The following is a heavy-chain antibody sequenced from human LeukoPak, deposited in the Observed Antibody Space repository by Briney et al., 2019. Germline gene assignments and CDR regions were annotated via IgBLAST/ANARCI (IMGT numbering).Heavy chain of an antibody. J-gene: IGHJ4*02. CDR1: AFTFSKYW. CDR2: INTDGTVT. V-gene: IGHV3-74*01. CDR3: ATTQWLAPPPDS. D-gene: IGHD6-19*01. Sequence: GGSLRLSCAASAFTFSKYWMLWVRQAPGKGLESVSRINTDGTVTTYADSVKGRFTVSRDNADNTMFLQMNSVRDEDTAVYYCATTQWLAPPPDSWGQGTPVTVSS.